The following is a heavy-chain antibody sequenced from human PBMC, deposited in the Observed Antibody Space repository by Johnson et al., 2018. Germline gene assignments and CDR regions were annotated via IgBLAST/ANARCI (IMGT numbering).Heavy chain of an antibody. CDR3: ARDRSSSSWFPDAFDI. D-gene: IGHD6-13*01. Sequence: VQLVQSGGGLVKPGESXRLSCAASGFMFSSYSMNWVRQTPGKGLEWVSCISSTSSYVYYADSVKGRFTISRDNAKNSVFLHMNSLRAEYTAMYYCARDRSSSSWFPDAFDIWGQGTVVTVSS. CDR1: GFMFSSYS. J-gene: IGHJ3*02. CDR2: ISSTSSYV. V-gene: IGHV3-21*01.